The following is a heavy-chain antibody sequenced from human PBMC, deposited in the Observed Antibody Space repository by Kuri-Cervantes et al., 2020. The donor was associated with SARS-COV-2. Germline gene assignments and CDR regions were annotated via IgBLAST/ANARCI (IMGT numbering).Heavy chain of an antibody. CDR2: IDPSDSYT. CDR3: ARRRADGYYYGMDV. Sequence: GESLKISCKGSGYSFTSCRISWVRQMPGKGLEWMGRIDPSDSYTNYSPSFQGHVAISADKSISTAYLQWSSLKASDTAMYYCARRRADGYYYGMDVWGQGTTVTFSS. V-gene: IGHV5-10-1*01. D-gene: IGHD6-13*01. CDR1: GYSFTSCR. J-gene: IGHJ6*02.